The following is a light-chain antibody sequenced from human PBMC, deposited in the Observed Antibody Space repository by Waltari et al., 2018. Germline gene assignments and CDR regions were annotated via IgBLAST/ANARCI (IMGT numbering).Light chain of an antibody. V-gene: IGLV3-25*03. Sequence: SYELTQPPSVSVSPGQTARITCSGDALPKQYAYWYQQKPGQAPILVIYKDSERPSGSPARFSGASSGTIVTLTISGVQAEDEADYYCQSADTSGSRWVFGGGTKLTVL. CDR2: KDS. CDR3: QSADTSGSRWV. CDR1: ALPKQY. J-gene: IGLJ3*02.